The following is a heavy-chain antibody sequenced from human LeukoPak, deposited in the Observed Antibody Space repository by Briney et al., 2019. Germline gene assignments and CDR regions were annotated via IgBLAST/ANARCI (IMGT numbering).Heavy chain of an antibody. V-gene: IGHV3-30-3*01. Sequence: GRSLRLSCAASGFTFNSYAMYWVRQAPGKGLEWVAVISYDGSNKHYADSVKGRLTISRDNSKNTMYLQMNSLRIEDTAVYYCARDRGWAFDIWGQGTMVTVPS. CDR3: ARDRGWAFDI. CDR1: GFTFNSYA. CDR2: ISYDGSNK. J-gene: IGHJ3*02.